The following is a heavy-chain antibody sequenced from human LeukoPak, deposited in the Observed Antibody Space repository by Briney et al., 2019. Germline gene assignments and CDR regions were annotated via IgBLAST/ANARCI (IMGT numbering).Heavy chain of an antibody. CDR2: INHSGST. V-gene: IGHV4-34*01. D-gene: IGHD3-22*01. CDR1: GGSFSGYY. J-gene: IGHJ4*02. CDR3: ASASYDSSGPAAISFDY. Sequence: SETLSLTCAVYGGSFSGYYWSWIRQPPGKGLEWIGEINHSGSTNYNPSLKSRVTISVDTSKNQFSLKLSSVTAADTAVYYCASASYDSSGPAAISFDYWGQGTLVTVSS.